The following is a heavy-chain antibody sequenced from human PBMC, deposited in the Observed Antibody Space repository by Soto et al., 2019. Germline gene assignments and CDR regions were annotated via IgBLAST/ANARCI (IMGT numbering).Heavy chain of an antibody. J-gene: IGHJ4*02. Sequence: QVQLQQWGAGLLKPSETLSLTCAVYGGSFSGYYWSWIRQPPGKGLEWIGDINHRGRTNYNTSLKSRVTISVDTSKNQFSLKLSSVTAADTAVYYCARRMIVVGGFDYWGQGTLVTVSS. D-gene: IGHD3-22*01. CDR3: ARRMIVVGGFDY. V-gene: IGHV4-34*01. CDR1: GGSFSGYY. CDR2: INHRGRT.